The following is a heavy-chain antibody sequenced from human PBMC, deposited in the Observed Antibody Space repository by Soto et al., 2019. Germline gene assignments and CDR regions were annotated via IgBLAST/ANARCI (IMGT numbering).Heavy chain of an antibody. V-gene: IGHV3-30-3*01. J-gene: IGHJ4*02. CDR1: GFTFSSYA. Sequence: PGGSLRLSCAASGFTFSSYAMHWVRQAPGKGLEWVAVISYDGSNKYYADSVRGRFTISRDNSKNTLYLQMNSLRAEDTAVYYCASEYSYGYLGYWGQGTLGTVSS. CDR3: ASEYSYGYLGY. CDR2: ISYDGSNK. D-gene: IGHD5-18*01.